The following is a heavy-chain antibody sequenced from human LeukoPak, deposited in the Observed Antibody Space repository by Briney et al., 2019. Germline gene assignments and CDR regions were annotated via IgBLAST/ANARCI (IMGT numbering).Heavy chain of an antibody. CDR1: GGSISSGSYY. V-gene: IGHV4-39*07. Sequence: PSETLSLTCTVSGGSISSGSYYWSWIRQPPGKGLEWIGEINHSGSTNYNPSLKSRVTISVDTSKNQFSLKLSSVTAADTAVYYCARGGGGDYVEYPWFDPWGQGTLVTVSS. CDR3: ARGGGGDYVEYPWFDP. CDR2: INHSGST. D-gene: IGHD4-17*01. J-gene: IGHJ5*02.